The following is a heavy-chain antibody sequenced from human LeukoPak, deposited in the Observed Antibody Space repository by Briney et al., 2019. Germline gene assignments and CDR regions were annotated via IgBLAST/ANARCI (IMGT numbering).Heavy chain of an antibody. CDR2: INPNSVNT. J-gene: IGHJ3*02. D-gene: IGHD7-27*01. CDR3: ARGLGMSYAFDI. Sequence: ASVKVSCKASGYTFTIDGVNWVRQATGQGLEWMGWINPNSVNTVYAQKFQGRVTMTRSTSISTAYMELSRLRSDDTVVYYCARGLGMSYAFDIWGQGTMVTVS. CDR1: GYTFTIDG. V-gene: IGHV1-8*01.